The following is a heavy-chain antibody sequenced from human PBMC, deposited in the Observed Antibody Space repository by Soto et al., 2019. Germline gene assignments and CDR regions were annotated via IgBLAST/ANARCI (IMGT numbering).Heavy chain of an antibody. CDR3: ARERNGYNSIFDY. V-gene: IGHV3-11*05. Sequence: GGSLRLSCAASGFTFSDYYMSWIRQAPGKGLEWVSYISSSSSYTNYADSVKGRFTISRDNAKNSLYLQMNSLRAEDTAVYYCARERNGYNSIFDYWGQGTLVTVSS. CDR2: ISSSSSYT. CDR1: GFTFSDYY. J-gene: IGHJ4*02. D-gene: IGHD5-12*01.